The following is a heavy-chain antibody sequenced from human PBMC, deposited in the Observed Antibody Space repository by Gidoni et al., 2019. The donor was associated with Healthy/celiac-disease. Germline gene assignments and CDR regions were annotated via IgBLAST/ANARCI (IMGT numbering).Heavy chain of an antibody. CDR3: ARVLRYLDWLPGAFDI. CDR1: GFTFSSYE. D-gene: IGHD3-9*01. CDR2: ISSSVSTI. Sequence: EVQLVESGGGLVQPGGSLRLSCADSGFTFSSYEMNWVRQAPGKGLEWVSYISSSVSTIYYADSVKGRFTISRDNAKNSLYLQMNSLRAEDTAVYYCARVLRYLDWLPGAFDIWGQGTMVTVSS. J-gene: IGHJ3*02. V-gene: IGHV3-48*03.